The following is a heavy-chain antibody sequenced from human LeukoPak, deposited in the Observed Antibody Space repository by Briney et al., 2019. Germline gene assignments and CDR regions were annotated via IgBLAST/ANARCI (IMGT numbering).Heavy chain of an antibody. J-gene: IGHJ4*02. D-gene: IGHD6-19*01. Sequence: GGSLRLSCAASGFTVSSNYMSWVRQAPGKGLEWVSVIYSGGSTYYADSVKGRFTISRDNSKNTLYLQMNSLRAEDTAVYYCARVPTTDGYSSGWSELWGQGTLVTVSS. CDR2: IYSGGST. CDR3: ARVPTTDGYSSGWSEL. V-gene: IGHV3-53*01. CDR1: GFTVSSNY.